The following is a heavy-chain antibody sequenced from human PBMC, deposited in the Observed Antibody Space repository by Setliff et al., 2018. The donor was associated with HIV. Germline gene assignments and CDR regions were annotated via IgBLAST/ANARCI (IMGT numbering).Heavy chain of an antibody. CDR2: IYSSGSA. CDR3: ARVSYYYHGSGYYYYYFDH. V-gene: IGHV4-4*07. D-gene: IGHD3-22*01. CDR1: GDSISSYY. J-gene: IGHJ4*02. Sequence: PSETLSLTCNVSGDSISSYYWSWIRQPAGKGLEWIGHIYSSGSAKYNPSLKSRVTMSVDTSNNQFSLKLNSVTAADTAVYYCARVSYYYHGSGYYYYYFDHWGQGTLVTVSS.